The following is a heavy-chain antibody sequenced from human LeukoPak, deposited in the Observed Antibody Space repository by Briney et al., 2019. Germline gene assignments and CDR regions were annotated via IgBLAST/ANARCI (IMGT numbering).Heavy chain of an antibody. V-gene: IGHV3-11*01. CDR2: ISSSGSTI. Sequence: GGSLRLSCAAFGFTFSDYYMSWIRQAPGKGLEWVSYISSSGSTIYYADSVKGRFTISRDNAKNSLYLQMNSLRAEDTAVYYCARDPTDSSSWYQGTLDYWGQGTLVTVSS. CDR1: GFTFSDYY. D-gene: IGHD6-13*01. J-gene: IGHJ4*02. CDR3: ARDPTDSSSWYQGTLDY.